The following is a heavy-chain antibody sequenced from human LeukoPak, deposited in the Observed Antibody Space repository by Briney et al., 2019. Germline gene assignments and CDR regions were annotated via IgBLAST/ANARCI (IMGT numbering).Heavy chain of an antibody. Sequence: TGGSLRLSCAASGFIFTNYFMSWVRQAPGKGLEWVASIKHDGSEKYYVDSVKGRFTISRDNAKNSLYLQMNSLRAEDTAVYYCARDHWAGDIWGQGTMVTVSS. D-gene: IGHD7-27*01. J-gene: IGHJ3*02. V-gene: IGHV3-7*03. CDR3: ARDHWAGDI. CDR2: IKHDGSEK. CDR1: GFIFTNYF.